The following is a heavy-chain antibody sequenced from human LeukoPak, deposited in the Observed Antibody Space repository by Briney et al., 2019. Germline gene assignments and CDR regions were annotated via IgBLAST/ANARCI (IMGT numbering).Heavy chain of an antibody. CDR3: ARSEQQDFGDYEFDY. CDR1: GFTFSTYA. V-gene: IGHV3-64*01. D-gene: IGHD4-17*01. J-gene: IGHJ4*02. Sequence: GGSLRLSCAASGFTFSTYAMHWVRQAPGKGLEYVSAISSDGDSTYYANSVKGRFTISRDNSKNTLYLQMGSLRAEDMAVYYCARSEQQDFGDYEFDYWGQGTLVPVSS. CDR2: ISSDGDST.